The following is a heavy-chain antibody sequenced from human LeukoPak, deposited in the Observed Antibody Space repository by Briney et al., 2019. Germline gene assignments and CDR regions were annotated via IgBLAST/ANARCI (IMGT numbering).Heavy chain of an antibody. V-gene: IGHV3-33*01. CDR3: ARDSPVSAGPFDP. D-gene: IGHD4-11*01. Sequence: GGSLRLSCAASGXTFXSXXXXXVXXAPXXXXXWXAVXXXXGSNKYYADXVKGRFTISRDNSKNTLYLQMNSLTAEDTAVYYCARDSPVSAGPFDPWGQGTLVTVSS. CDR2: XXXXGSNK. J-gene: IGHJ5*02. CDR1: GXTFXSXX.